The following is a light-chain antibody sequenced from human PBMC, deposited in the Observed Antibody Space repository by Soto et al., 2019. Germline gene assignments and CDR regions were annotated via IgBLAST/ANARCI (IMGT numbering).Light chain of an antibody. CDR2: AVS. CDR1: SSDVGDHNY. Sequence: QSALTQPASVSGSPGQSITISCTGTSSDVGDHNYVSWYQQQPGKAPKLMIYAVSNRPSGVSNRFSGSKSGNTASLTISGLQAEDEADYCCSSYTTSSTVIFGVGTKLTVL. V-gene: IGLV2-14*03. J-gene: IGLJ2*01. CDR3: SSYTTSSTVI.